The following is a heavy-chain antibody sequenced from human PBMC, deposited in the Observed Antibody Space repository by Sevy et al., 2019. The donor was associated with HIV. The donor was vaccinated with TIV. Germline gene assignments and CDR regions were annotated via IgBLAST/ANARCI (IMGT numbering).Heavy chain of an antibody. Sequence: ASVKVSCKASESTFTAYYIHWLRQAPGQGLEWMGWINPNSDDTNYAQKFQGRVSMAADTSISTAYMDLGRLGFDDTAGYYCAGDRGIFGGGGGLDVWGQGTTVTVSS. D-gene: IGHD3-3*01. CDR3: AGDRGIFGGGGGLDV. J-gene: IGHJ6*02. CDR1: ESTFTAYY. V-gene: IGHV1-2*02. CDR2: INPNSDDT.